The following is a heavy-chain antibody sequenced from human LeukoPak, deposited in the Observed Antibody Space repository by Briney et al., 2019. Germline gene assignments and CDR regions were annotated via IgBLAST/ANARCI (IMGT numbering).Heavy chain of an antibody. D-gene: IGHD2-2*01. CDR2: INVDGTQQ. J-gene: IGHJ2*01. CDR3: VVVLVPAAFWPFDS. Sequence: GGPLGFPFQASGSRFSGIATNWFGPPPAKGLEWRPIINVDGTQQYYGGPVRGRFNVSRENSKTTVYLQMDNLRPEDTAVYYCVVVLVPAAFWPFDSWGRGTQVTVSS. CDR1: GSRFSGIA. V-gene: IGHV3-33*03.